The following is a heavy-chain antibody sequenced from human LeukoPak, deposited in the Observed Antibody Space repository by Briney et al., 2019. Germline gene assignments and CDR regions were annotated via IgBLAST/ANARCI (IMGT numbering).Heavy chain of an antibody. CDR2: ISSSSSTI. V-gene: IGHV3-48*04. Sequence: GGSLRLSCAASGFTFSSYSMNWVRQAPGKGLEWVSYISSSSSTIYYADSVKGRFTISRDNAKNTLYLQMNSLRAEDMALYYCAKEAAGTGWRVFDYWGQGTLVTVSS. CDR1: GFTFSSYS. CDR3: AKEAAGTGWRVFDY. J-gene: IGHJ4*02. D-gene: IGHD6-19*01.